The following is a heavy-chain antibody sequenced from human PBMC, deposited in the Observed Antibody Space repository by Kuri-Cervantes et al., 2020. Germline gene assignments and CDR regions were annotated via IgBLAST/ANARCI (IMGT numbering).Heavy chain of an antibody. V-gene: IGHV4-39*01. J-gene: IGHJ4*02. D-gene: IGHD2-2*01. CDR2: IYYSGST. Sequence: GSLRLSCTVSGGSISGSSYYWGWIRQPPGKGLEWIGSIYYSGSTYYNPSLKSRVTISVDTSKNQFSLKLSSVTAADTAVYYCAIVPATAAFDYWGQGTLVTVSS. CDR3: AIVPATAAFDY. CDR1: GGSISGSSYY.